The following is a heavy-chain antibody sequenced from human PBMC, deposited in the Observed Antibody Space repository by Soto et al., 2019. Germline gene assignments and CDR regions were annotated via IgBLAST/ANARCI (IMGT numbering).Heavy chain of an antibody. CDR1: GYSFTSYW. CDR2: IYPGDSDT. D-gene: IGHD5-18*01. CDR3: ARGRVDTAMVEVGMDV. J-gene: IGHJ6*02. Sequence: GESLKISCKGSGYSFTSYWIGWVRQMPGKGLEWMGIIYPGDSDTRYSPSFQGQVTISADKSISTAYLQWSSLKASDTAMYYCARGRVDTAMVEVGMDVWGQGTTVTVSS. V-gene: IGHV5-51*01.